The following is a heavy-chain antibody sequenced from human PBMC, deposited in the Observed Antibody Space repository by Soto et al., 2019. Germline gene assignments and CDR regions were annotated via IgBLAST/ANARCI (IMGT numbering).Heavy chain of an antibody. V-gene: IGHV3-7*01. Sequence: EVQLVESGGGLVQPGGSLRLSCAASGFTFSSYWMSWVRQAPGKGLEWVAKIKQDGSEKYYVDSVKGRFTIPIDNAKNSLYLQMNRLRAEDTAVYYCARDRAGDFWSSCYMDVWGKGTTVTVSS. CDR2: IKQDGSEK. D-gene: IGHD3-3*01. J-gene: IGHJ6*03. CDR3: ARDRAGDFWSSCYMDV. CDR1: GFTFSSYW.